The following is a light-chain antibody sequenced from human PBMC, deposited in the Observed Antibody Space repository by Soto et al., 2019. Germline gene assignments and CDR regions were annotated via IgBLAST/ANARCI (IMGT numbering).Light chain of an antibody. J-gene: IGKJ2*01. Sequence: ESMLTQSPGTLSLSPGERATLSCRASRSVSSRYISWYQQKPGQAPRLLIYGASIRATGIPDRFSGSGSGTHFTLTISRLEAEDFAVYYCQQFGDSPPAFTFGQGTKLEI. CDR3: QQFGDSPPAFT. CDR2: GAS. CDR1: RSVSSRY. V-gene: IGKV3-20*01.